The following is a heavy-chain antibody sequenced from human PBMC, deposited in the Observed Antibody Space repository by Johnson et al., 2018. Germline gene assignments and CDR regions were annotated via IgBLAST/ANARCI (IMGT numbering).Heavy chain of an antibody. J-gene: IGHJ6*02. CDR1: GFTFSSYA. D-gene: IGHD6-19*01. Sequence: EVRLVEAGGGLVQPGGSLRLSCAASGFTFSSYAMSWVRQAPGKGLEWVSAISGSGGSTYYADSVKGRFTISRDNSKHTLYLQMTSLRAEDTAVYYCAKAGTPIQWLELYYYYGMDVWGQGTTVTVSS. CDR3: AKAGTPIQWLELYYYYGMDV. CDR2: ISGSGGST. V-gene: IGHV3-23*04.